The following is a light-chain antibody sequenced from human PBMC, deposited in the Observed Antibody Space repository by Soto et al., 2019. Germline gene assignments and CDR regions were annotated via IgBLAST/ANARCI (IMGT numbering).Light chain of an antibody. V-gene: IGKV3-20*01. CDR3: GQYGSSPRT. Sequence: EVVLTQSPGTLSLSPGERATLSCRASQSVSSNYFAWYQQKPGQAPRLLIYGISSRATGIPARFSGSGSGTDFTLTSSRLEPEDFALYYCGQYGSSPRTCGQGTKVQI. J-gene: IGKJ1*01. CDR1: QSVSSNY. CDR2: GIS.